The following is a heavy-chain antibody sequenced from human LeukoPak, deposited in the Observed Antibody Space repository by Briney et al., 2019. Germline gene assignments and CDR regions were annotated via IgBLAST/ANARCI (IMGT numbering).Heavy chain of an antibody. V-gene: IGHV3-48*01. CDR1: GFTFSTYS. Sequence: GGSLRLSCVAFGFTFSTYSMNWVRQAPGKGLEWLSYISGSSSTIYYADSVRGRFTISRDNSKNTLYLQMNSLRAEDTAVYYCAKDSRIMITFADYWGQGTLVTVSS. J-gene: IGHJ4*02. CDR3: AKDSRIMITFADY. D-gene: IGHD3-16*01. CDR2: ISGSSSTI.